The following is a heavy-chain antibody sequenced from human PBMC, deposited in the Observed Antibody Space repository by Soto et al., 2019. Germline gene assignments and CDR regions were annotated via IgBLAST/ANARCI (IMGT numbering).Heavy chain of an antibody. CDR1: GFTFSSYG. CDR2: IWYDGSNK. CDR3: ARDLCSSTSCYEPYYYYGMDV. V-gene: IGHV3-33*01. J-gene: IGHJ6*02. D-gene: IGHD2-2*01. Sequence: PGGSLRLSCAASGFTFSSYGMHWVRQAPGKGLEWVAVIWYDGSNKYYADSVKGRFTISRDNSKNTLYLQMNSLRAEDTAVYYCARDLCSSTSCYEPYYYYGMDVWGQGTTVTVSS.